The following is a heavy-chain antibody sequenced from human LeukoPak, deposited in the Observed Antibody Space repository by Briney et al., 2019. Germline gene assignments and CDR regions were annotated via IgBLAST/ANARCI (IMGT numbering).Heavy chain of an antibody. Sequence: ASVRVSCKTSGYTFTSYDINWVRQATGQGLEWMGWMNPDSGNTGYAQKFQGRVTITGNTSISTAYMELSSLRSEDTAVYYCARGLLRGYSGRGWFDPWGLGTLVTVSS. J-gene: IGHJ5*02. CDR1: GYTFTSYD. CDR3: ARGLLRGYSGRGWFDP. CDR2: MNPDSGNT. D-gene: IGHD5-12*01. V-gene: IGHV1-8*03.